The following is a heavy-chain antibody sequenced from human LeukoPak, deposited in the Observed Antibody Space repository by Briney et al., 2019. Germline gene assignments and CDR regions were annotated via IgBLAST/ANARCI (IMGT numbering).Heavy chain of an antibody. CDR3: TRARYSANDYSDY. D-gene: IGHD1-26*01. CDR1: GFTFSDHY. CDR2: IRNKANSYTT. Sequence: PGGSLRLSCAASGFTFSDHYMDWVRQAPGKGLEWVGRIRNKANSYTTEYAASVKCRFTISRDDSKNSLYLQMSSLKTEDTALYYCTRARYSANDYSDYWGQGTLVTVSS. V-gene: IGHV3-72*01. J-gene: IGHJ4*02.